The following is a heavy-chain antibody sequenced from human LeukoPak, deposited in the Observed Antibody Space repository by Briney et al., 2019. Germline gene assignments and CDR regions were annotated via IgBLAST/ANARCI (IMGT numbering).Heavy chain of an antibody. Sequence: GASVKVSCKASGGTFSSYAISWVRQVPGQGLEWMGGIILIFGTANYAQKFQGRFTITTDESTNTAYMELSSLRFEDTAVYYCARGDNNGWYSDYWGQGTLVTVSS. CDR2: IILIFGTA. V-gene: IGHV1-69*05. J-gene: IGHJ4*02. D-gene: IGHD6-19*01. CDR3: ARGDNNGWYSDY. CDR1: GGTFSSYA.